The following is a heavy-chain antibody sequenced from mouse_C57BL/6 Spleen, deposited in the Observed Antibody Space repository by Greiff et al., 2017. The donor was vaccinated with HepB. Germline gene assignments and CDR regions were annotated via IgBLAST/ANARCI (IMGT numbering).Heavy chain of an antibody. V-gene: IGHV5-6*01. CDR2: ISSGGSYT. CDR1: GFTFSSYG. D-gene: IGHD3-2*02. Sequence: EVQLVESGGDLVKPGGSLKLSCAASGFTFSSYGMSWVRQTPDKRLEWVATISSGGSYTYYPDSVKGRFTISRDNAKNTLYLQMSSLKSEDTAMYYWARRGENSSGWFADWGQGTLVTVSA. J-gene: IGHJ3*01. CDR3: ARRGENSSGWFAD.